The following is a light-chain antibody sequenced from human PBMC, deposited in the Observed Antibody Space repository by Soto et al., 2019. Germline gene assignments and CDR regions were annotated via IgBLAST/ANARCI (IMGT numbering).Light chain of an antibody. CDR2: AAS. Sequence: IQMTQAPSSQSASVGDRVTITCRASQSIGSYVNWYQEKPGEAPKVLIFAASSLQSGVPSRFSGSGSGTDFTLTISSLQPEDFATYYCQQSYSTAWTFGQGTKVDIK. CDR1: QSIGSY. V-gene: IGKV1-39*01. CDR3: QQSYSTAWT. J-gene: IGKJ1*01.